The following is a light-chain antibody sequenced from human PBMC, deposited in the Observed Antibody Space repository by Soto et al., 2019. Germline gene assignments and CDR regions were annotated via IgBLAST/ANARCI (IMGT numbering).Light chain of an antibody. Sequence: DIQMTQSPSSLSASVGDRVTITCRASQGINSYLNWYQQKPGKAPKLLIYAASSLQSGVPSRFSGGGSGTDFTLTISSLQPEDFATYYCQQSYGTPRTFGQGTKVEMK. CDR2: AAS. V-gene: IGKV1-39*01. CDR1: QGINSY. J-gene: IGKJ2*01. CDR3: QQSYGTPRT.